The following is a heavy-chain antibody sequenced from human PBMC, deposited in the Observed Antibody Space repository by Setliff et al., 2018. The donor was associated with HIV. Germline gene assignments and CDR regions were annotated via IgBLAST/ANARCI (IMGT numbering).Heavy chain of an antibody. J-gene: IGHJ2*01. D-gene: IGHD3-22*01. Sequence: PSETLSLTCTVSGGSISSHYWSWIRQPPGKGLEWIGSIYYSGSTNYNPSLKSRVTISVDTSKNQFSLKLSSVTAADTAVYYCAAYYYDSSGYYSWYFDLWGRSTLVTVSS. CDR2: IYYSGST. CDR3: AAYYYDSSGYYSWYFDL. V-gene: IGHV4-59*08. CDR1: GGSISSHY.